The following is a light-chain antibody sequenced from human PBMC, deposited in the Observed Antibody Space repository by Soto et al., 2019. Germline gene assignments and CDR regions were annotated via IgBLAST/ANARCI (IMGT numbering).Light chain of an antibody. CDR1: QGISSY. CDR2: AAS. Sequence: DIQLTQSPSFLSASVGDRVTITCRASQGISSYLAWYQQKPGKAPKLLIYAASTLQSGVPSRFSGSGSGTEFTRTSSSRQPEDFATYYCQHLDSYSTFGQGTRLEIK. J-gene: IGKJ5*01. V-gene: IGKV1-9*01. CDR3: QHLDSYST.